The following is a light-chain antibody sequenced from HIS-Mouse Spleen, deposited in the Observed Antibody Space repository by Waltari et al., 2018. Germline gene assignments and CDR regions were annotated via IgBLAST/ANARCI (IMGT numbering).Light chain of an antibody. Sequence: QPALPQPAPLSGPPGQSTTIPCPATCSEFGGYTLSPWYQQHPGKAPKLMIYEGSKRPSGVSNRFSGSKSGNTASLTISGLQAEDEADYYCCSYAGSSTWVFGGGTKLTVL. CDR1: CSEFGGYTL. J-gene: IGLJ3*02. CDR2: EGS. CDR3: CSYAGSSTWV. V-gene: IGLV2-23*01.